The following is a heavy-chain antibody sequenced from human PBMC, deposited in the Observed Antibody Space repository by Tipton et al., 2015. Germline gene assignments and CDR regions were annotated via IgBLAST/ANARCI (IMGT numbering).Heavy chain of an antibody. CDR2: IYYTGST. J-gene: IGHJ4*02. Sequence: TLSLTCTVSGGSVSSASYYWSWIRQPPGKGLEWIAYIYYTGSTNYDASLKSRVTTSIDTSKDQFSLKLSSVTAADTALYYCARTGYCSGGSCRFSYFDYWGQGTLVTVSS. V-gene: IGHV4-61*01. CDR3: ARTGYCSGGSCRFSYFDY. D-gene: IGHD2-15*01. CDR1: GGSVSSASYY.